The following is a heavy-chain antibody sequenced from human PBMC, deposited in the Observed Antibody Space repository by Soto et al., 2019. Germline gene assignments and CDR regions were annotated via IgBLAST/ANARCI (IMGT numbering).Heavy chain of an antibody. D-gene: IGHD1-26*01. CDR2: IFSNDEK. V-gene: IGHV2-26*01. J-gene: IGHJ6*02. CDR3: ARYRLATPYGMDV. CDR1: GFSLSNARMG. Sequence: QVTLKASGPVLVKPTETLTLTCTVSGFSLSNARMGVSWIRQPPGKALEWLAHIFSNDEKSYNTSLKSRLTISEDTSKSQVVLTMTNMDPVDTATYYCARYRLATPYGMDVWGQGTTVTVSS.